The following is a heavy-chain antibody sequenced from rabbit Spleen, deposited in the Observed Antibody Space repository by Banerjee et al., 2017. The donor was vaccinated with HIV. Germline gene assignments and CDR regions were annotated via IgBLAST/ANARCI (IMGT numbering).Heavy chain of an antibody. D-gene: IGHD2-1*01. V-gene: IGHV1S45*01. CDR3: AGDQAGDADYGPYYLNL. Sequence: QQQLVESGGGLVKPGASLTLTCKASGFSFSDRDVMCWVRQAPGKGLEWIACINIVTGKSVYASWAKGRFTMSRTSSTTVTLQMTSLTAADTATYFCAGDQAGDADYGPYYLNLWGPGTLVTVS. CDR1: GFSFSDRDV. CDR2: INIVTGKS. J-gene: IGHJ4*01.